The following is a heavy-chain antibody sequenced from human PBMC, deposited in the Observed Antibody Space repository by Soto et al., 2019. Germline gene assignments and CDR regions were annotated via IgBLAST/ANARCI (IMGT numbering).Heavy chain of an antibody. D-gene: IGHD5-12*01. V-gene: IGHV1-2*04. J-gene: IGHJ3*02. Sequence: ASVKVSCKASGYTFTGYYMHWVRQAPGQGLEWMGWINPNSGSTNYAQKFQGWVTMTRDTSISTAYMELSRLRSDDTAVYYCARATYSGYDFGAFDIWGQGTMVT. CDR2: INPNSGST. CDR3: ARATYSGYDFGAFDI. CDR1: GYTFTGYY.